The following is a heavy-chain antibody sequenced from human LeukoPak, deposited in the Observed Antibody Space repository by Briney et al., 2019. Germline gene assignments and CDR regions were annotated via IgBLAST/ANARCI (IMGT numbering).Heavy chain of an antibody. V-gene: IGHV3-30*18. CDR2: ISYDGSNK. CDR3: AKVEGYSYGAFDY. J-gene: IGHJ4*02. D-gene: IGHD5-18*01. Sequence: GRSLRLSCAASGFTFSSYGMHWVRQAPGKGLEWVAVISYDGSNKNYADSVKGRFTISRDNSKNTLYLQMNSLRAEDTAVYYCAKVEGYSYGAFDYWGQGTLVTVSS. CDR1: GFTFSSYG.